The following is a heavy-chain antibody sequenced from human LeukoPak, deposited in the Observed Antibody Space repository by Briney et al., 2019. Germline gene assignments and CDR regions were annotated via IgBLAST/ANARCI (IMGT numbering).Heavy chain of an antibody. CDR3: ARGELGHFDY. D-gene: IGHD7-27*01. CDR2: IYYSGST. V-gene: IGHV4-59*01. CDR1: GGSISSYY. J-gene: IGHJ4*02. Sequence: SETLSLTCTVSGGSISSYYRSWIRQPPGKGLEWIGYIYYSGSTNYNPSLKSRVTISVDTSKNQFSLKLSSVTAADTAVYYCARGELGHFDYWGQGTLVTVSS.